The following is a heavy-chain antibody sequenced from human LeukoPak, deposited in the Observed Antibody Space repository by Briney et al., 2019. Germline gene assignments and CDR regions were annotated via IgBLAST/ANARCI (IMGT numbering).Heavy chain of an antibody. J-gene: IGHJ6*03. Sequence: GGTLRLSCAASGFTFSSYGMSWVRQAPGKGLEWVSAISGSGGSTYYADSVKGRFTISRDNSKNTLYLQMNSLRAEDTAVYYCAKVGKAGSLIPYYMDVWGKGTTVTVSS. V-gene: IGHV3-23*01. CDR1: GFTFSSYG. CDR3: AKVGKAGSLIPYYMDV. CDR2: ISGSGGST. D-gene: IGHD6-13*01.